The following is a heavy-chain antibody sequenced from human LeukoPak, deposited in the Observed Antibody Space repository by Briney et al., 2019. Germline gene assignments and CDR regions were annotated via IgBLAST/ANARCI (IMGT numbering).Heavy chain of an antibody. CDR2: ISYDEKYK. J-gene: IGHJ4*02. CDR1: GFTFSSYA. V-gene: IGHV3-30*15. D-gene: IGHD1-26*01. Sequence: GGSLRLSCAASGFTFSSYAMHWVRQAPGKGLQWVAVISYDEKYKYYADSMKGRFTVSRDNSKSTLYLQMSSLRVEDTAVYYCARDHRIEGPTAVDYWGQGTLVTVSS. CDR3: ARDHRIEGPTAVDY.